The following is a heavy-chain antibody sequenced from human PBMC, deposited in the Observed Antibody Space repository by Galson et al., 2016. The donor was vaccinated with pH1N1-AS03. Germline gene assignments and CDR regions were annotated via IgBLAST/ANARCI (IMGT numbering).Heavy chain of an antibody. Sequence: CAASGFSFSTYWMNWVRQAPGKGLEWVATIKQYGQGSEYVDSVNGRFSVSRDNAKNLLYLQMNSLRVDDTAVYFCAGENWGKYDFWGQGALVTVSS. J-gene: IGHJ4*02. V-gene: IGHV3-7*01. CDR2: IKQYGQGS. CDR3: AGENWGKYDF. D-gene: IGHD7-27*01. CDR1: GFSFSTYW.